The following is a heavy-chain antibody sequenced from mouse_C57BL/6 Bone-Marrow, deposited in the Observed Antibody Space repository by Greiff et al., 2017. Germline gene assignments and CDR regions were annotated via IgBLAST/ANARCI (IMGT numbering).Heavy chain of an antibody. CDR1: GYTFTSYG. D-gene: IGHD2-4*01. J-gene: IGHJ2*01. CDR2: IYPRSGNT. Sequence: QVQLKESGAELARPGASVKLSCTASGYTFTSYGISWVKQRTGQGLEWIGEIYPRSGNTYYNEKFKGKATLTADKSSSTAYMELRSLTSEDSAVYFCARGGLRRGRYFDYWGQGTTLTVSS. CDR3: ARGGLRRGRYFDY. V-gene: IGHV1-81*01.